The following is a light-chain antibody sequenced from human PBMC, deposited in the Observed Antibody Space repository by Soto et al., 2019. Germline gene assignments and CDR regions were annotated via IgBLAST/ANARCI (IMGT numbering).Light chain of an antibody. CDR1: SSDVGTYNL. J-gene: IGLJ1*01. V-gene: IGLV2-23*02. CDR2: EVT. Sequence: QSVLTQPASVSGSPGQSITISCSGTSSDVGTYNLVSWYQQYPGKAPRLMIYEVTKRPSGVSNRFSGSKSGNTASLTISGLQPDDDSDYYCCSYARRSSAIFVTGTQLTVL. CDR3: CSYARRSSAI.